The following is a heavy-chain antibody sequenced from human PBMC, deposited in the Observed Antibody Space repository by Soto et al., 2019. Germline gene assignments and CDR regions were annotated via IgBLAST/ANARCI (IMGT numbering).Heavy chain of an antibody. J-gene: IGHJ6*02. CDR2: ISAYNGNT. CDR1: GYTFTSYG. Sequence: AAVKVSCKASGYTFTSYGISWVRQAPGQGLEWMGWISAYNGNTNYAQKLQGRVTMTTDTSTSTAYMELRSLRSDDTAVYYCARDITMVRGVIFYYYGMDVWGQGTTVTVSS. V-gene: IGHV1-18*04. CDR3: ARDITMVRGVIFYYYGMDV. D-gene: IGHD3-10*01.